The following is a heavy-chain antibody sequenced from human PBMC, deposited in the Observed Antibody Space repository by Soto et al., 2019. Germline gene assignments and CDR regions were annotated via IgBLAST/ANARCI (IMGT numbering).Heavy chain of an antibody. CDR1: GASMNSYH. Sequence: SETLSLTCTVSGASMNSYHWSWIRQPAGKGLEWIGHIHSSGSTNYNPSLKSRVTMSVDTSKNQFSLRLMSLTAADTTVYYCARDQGVAAAGITWFDPWGQGSLVTVSS. V-gene: IGHV4-4*07. J-gene: IGHJ5*02. CDR3: ARDQGVAAAGITWFDP. CDR2: IHSSGST. D-gene: IGHD6-13*01.